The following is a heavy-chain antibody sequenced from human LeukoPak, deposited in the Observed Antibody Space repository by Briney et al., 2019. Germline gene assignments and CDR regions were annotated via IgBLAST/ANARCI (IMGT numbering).Heavy chain of an antibody. D-gene: IGHD2-2*01. CDR3: AVLGGYCSSTSCP. CDR2: INHSGST. Sequence: SETLSLTCAVYGGSFSGYYWSWIRQPPGKGLEWIGGINHSGSTNYNPSLKSRVTISVDTSKNQFSLKLSSVTAADTAVYYCAVLGGYCSSTSCPWGQGTLVTVSS. CDR1: GGSFSGYY. V-gene: IGHV4-34*01. J-gene: IGHJ5*02.